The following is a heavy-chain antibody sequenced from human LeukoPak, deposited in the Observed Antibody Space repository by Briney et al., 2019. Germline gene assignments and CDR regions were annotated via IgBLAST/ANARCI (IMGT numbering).Heavy chain of an antibody. J-gene: IGHJ4*02. CDR3: AKGGCSGGSCYYPYYFDY. CDR1: GFTFSSYA. V-gene: IGHV3-23*01. D-gene: IGHD2-15*01. CDR2: ISGSGGST. Sequence: GGSLRLSCAASGFTFSSYAMSWVRQAPGKGLEWVSAISGSGGSTYYADSVKGRFTIFRDNSKNTLYLQMNSLRAEDTAVYYCAKGGCSGGSCYYPYYFDYWGQGTLVTVSS.